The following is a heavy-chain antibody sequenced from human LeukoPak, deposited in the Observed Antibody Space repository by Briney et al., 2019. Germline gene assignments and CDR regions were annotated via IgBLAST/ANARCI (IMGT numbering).Heavy chain of an antibody. V-gene: IGHV3-23*01. Sequence: GGSLRLSCAASGFTFSSYAMSWVRQAPGKGLEWVSAISGSGGSTYYADSVKGRFTISRDNSKNTLYLQMNSLRAEDTAVYYCARPSYDFWSGYYPFDYWGQGTLVTVSS. CDR1: GFTFSSYA. D-gene: IGHD3-3*01. J-gene: IGHJ4*02. CDR2: ISGSGGST. CDR3: ARPSYDFWSGYYPFDY.